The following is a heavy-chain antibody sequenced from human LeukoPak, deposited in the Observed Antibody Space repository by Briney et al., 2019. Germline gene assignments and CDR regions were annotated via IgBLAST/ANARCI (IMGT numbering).Heavy chain of an antibody. J-gene: IGHJ4*02. CDR3: ARLPGYSSSWYWGLDY. V-gene: IGHV3-7*01. Sequence: GGSLRLSCAASGFTFSSYWMSWVRQAPGKGLEWVANIKQDGSEKYYVDSVKGRFTISRDNAKNSLYLQMNSLRAEDTAVYYCARLPGYSSSWYWGLDYWGQGTLVTVSS. CDR1: GFTFSSYW. CDR2: IKQDGSEK. D-gene: IGHD6-13*01.